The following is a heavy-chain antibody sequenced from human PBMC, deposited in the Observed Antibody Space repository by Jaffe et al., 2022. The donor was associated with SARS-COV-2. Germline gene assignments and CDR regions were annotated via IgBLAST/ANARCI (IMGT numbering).Heavy chain of an antibody. Sequence: QVQLVQSGAEVKKPGASVKVSCKASGYTFTGYYMHWVRQAPGQGLEWMGRINPNSGGTNYAQKFQGRVTMTRDTSISTAYMELSRLRSDDTAVYYCARGWIQLWQTKNNDYWGQGTLVTVSS. CDR3: ARGWIQLWQTKNNDY. D-gene: IGHD5-18*01. CDR1: GYTFTGYY. CDR2: INPNSGGT. J-gene: IGHJ4*02. V-gene: IGHV1-2*06.